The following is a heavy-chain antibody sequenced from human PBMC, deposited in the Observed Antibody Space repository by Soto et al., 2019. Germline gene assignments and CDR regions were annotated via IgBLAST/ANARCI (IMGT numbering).Heavy chain of an antibody. D-gene: IGHD3-9*01. V-gene: IGHV3-33*01. CDR3: ARDDWIGYSSFDI. J-gene: IGHJ3*02. CDR2: IWYDGSNK. CDR1: GVAFSSYG. Sequence: PGGSLRLSCAASGVAFSSYGMHWVRQAPGKGLEWVAVIWYDGSNKYYADSVKGRFTISRDNSKNTLYLQMNSLRAEDTAVYYCARDDWIGYSSFDIWGQGTMVTVSS.